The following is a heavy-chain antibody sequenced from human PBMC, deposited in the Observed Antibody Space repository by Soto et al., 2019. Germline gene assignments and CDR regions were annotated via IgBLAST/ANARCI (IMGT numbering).Heavy chain of an antibody. Sequence: SETLSLTCAVYGGSFSGYYWSWIRQPPGKGLEWIGELNHSVSTNYNPSLKSRVTISVDTTKNQFSLKLSSVTAADTAVYYCARTSIDTHYYYYFLDVWGKGTTVTVSS. J-gene: IGHJ6*03. CDR2: LNHSVST. CDR3: ARTSIDTHYYYYFLDV. CDR1: GGSFSGYY. V-gene: IGHV4-34*01. D-gene: IGHD2-2*02.